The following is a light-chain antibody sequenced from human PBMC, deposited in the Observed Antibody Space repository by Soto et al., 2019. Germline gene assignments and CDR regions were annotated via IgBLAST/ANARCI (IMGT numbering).Light chain of an antibody. V-gene: IGKV3-20*01. Sequence: EVVLTQSPGALSLSPGERATLSCRASQSVSSGYLGWYQQKPGQAPRLLIYGASSRATGIPDRFSGSGSGTDFTLTISRLEPEDFAVYFCQQYTYSPWTFGQGTKVDIQ. CDR3: QQYTYSPWT. CDR2: GAS. CDR1: QSVSSGY. J-gene: IGKJ1*01.